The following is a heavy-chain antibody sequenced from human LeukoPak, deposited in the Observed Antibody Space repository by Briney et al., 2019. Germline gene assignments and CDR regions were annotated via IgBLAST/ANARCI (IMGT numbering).Heavy chain of an antibody. CDR3: AREHHDVWSGYPNY. V-gene: IGHV3-74*01. CDR2: SNSDGKIT. J-gene: IGHJ4*02. Sequence: GGSLRLSCAASGFTLGRYWMHWFRQAPGTGMVWVARSNSDGKITDYADSVRGRFTTSRDNTKNTMYLQMSSLRAEDTGVYYCAREHHDVWSGYPNYWGQGTLAIVSS. CDR1: GFTLGRYW. D-gene: IGHD3-3*01.